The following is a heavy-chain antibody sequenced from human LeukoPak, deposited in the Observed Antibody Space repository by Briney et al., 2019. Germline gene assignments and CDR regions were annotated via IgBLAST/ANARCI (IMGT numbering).Heavy chain of an antibody. D-gene: IGHD2-2*01. CDR1: GGTFSSYA. J-gene: IGHJ3*02. V-gene: IGHV1-69*13. Sequence: ASVKVSCKASGGTFSSYAISWVRQAPGQGLEWMGGIIPIFGTANYAQKFQGRVTVTADESTSTAYMELSSLRSEDTAVYYCARGRQLLDAFDIWGQGTMVTVSS. CDR2: IIPIFGTA. CDR3: ARGRQLLDAFDI.